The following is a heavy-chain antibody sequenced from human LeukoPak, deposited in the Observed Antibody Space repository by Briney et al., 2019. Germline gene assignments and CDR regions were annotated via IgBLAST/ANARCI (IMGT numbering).Heavy chain of an antibody. CDR2: IYYSGST. V-gene: IGHV4-59*01. D-gene: IGHD3-22*01. J-gene: IGHJ2*01. CDR1: GGSISSYY. CDR3: ARLQEYYYDSSGYPQNWYFDL. Sequence: PSETLSLTCTVSGGSISSYYWSWIRQHPGKGLEWIGYIYYSGSTNYNPSLKSRVTISVDTSKNQFSLKLSSVTAADTAVYYCARLQEYYYDSSGYPQNWYFDLWGRGTPVTVSS.